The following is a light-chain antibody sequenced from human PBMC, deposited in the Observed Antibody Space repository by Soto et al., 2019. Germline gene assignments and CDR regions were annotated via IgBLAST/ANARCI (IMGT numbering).Light chain of an antibody. V-gene: IGKV1-39*01. CDR2: AAS. J-gene: IGKJ2*03. Sequence: DIQMTQSPSSLSASVGDRVTITCRASQSISNYLNWYQQKPGEAPKFLIYAASSLQSGVPSRFSGSGSGTDFTLTISSLQPEDFATYYCQQSYSTPYSFDQGTKVEMK. CDR3: QQSYSTPYS. CDR1: QSISNY.